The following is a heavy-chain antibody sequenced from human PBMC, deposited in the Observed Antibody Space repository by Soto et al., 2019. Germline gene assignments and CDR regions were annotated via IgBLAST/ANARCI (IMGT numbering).Heavy chain of an antibody. CDR2: IIPIFGTA. V-gene: IGHV1-69*13. CDR3: ASTYHCSCTSCYKIFPYGMDV. D-gene: IGHD2-2*02. J-gene: IGHJ6*02. CDR1: GGTFSSYA. Sequence: SVKVSCKASGGTFSSYAISWVRQAPGQGLEWMGGIIPIFGTANYAQKFQGRVTITADESTSTAYMELSSLRSEDTAVYYCASTYHCSCTSCYKIFPYGMDVRGQGTTVTVSS.